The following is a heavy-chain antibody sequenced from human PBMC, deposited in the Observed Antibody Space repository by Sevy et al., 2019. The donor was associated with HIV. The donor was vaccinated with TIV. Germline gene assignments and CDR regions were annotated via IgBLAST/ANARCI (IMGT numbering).Heavy chain of an antibody. D-gene: IGHD3-3*01. V-gene: IGHV3-23*01. J-gene: IGHJ5*02. CDR1: GFTFSNYD. CDR2: ISSGGST. CDR3: AKDFFWSGYSQGDWFDP. Sequence: GGSLILSCVVSGFTFSNYDMSWVRQAPGKGLEWVSGISSGGSTYYADSGKGRFTISRDNSKNTVYLQMNTLRVEDTAIYYCAKDFFWSGYSQGDWFDPWGQGTLVTVSS.